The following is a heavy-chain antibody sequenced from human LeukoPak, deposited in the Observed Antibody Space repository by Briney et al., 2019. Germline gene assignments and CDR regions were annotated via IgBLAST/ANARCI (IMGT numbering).Heavy chain of an antibody. CDR1: GFTFNRCG. CDR3: VKSSGTNDYGMDA. Sequence: PGRSLRLSCAATGFTFNRCGMHWVRQAPGKGLEWVAVITNDGSRQYYTDSVKGRFTVSRDNSKNTLSLQMNSLRAEDTAVYYCVKSSGTNDYGMDAWGQRTTVTVPS. V-gene: IGHV3-30*18. CDR2: ITNDGSRQ. D-gene: IGHD3-10*01. J-gene: IGHJ6*02.